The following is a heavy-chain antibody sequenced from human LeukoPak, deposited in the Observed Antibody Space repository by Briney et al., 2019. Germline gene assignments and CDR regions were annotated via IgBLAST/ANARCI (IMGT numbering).Heavy chain of an antibody. Sequence: ASVKVSCKASGGTFRSYAINWVRQAPGQGLEWMGGIIPMFGTANHAQKFQGRVTITADESTSTAYMELSSLRSEDTAVYYCARDRNYYDSSGYAYWGQGTLVTVSS. D-gene: IGHD3-22*01. V-gene: IGHV1-69*13. J-gene: IGHJ4*02. CDR3: ARDRNYYDSSGYAY. CDR1: GGTFRSYA. CDR2: IIPMFGTA.